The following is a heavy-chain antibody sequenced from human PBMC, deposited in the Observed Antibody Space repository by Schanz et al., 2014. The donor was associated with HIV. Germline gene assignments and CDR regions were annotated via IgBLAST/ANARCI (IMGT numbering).Heavy chain of an antibody. CDR3: AKDRNYYDSKYRGKGNYYYYYGMDV. D-gene: IGHD3-22*01. CDR1: GFPLRDYG. CDR2: ISYNGNEK. V-gene: IGHV3-30*18. Sequence: QVQVVESGGGVVQPGRSLTLSCATTGFPLRDYGMHWVRQAAGKGLEWLAFISYNGNEKDYGDSVKGRFNISRDNSRNSLYLQMNRLRAEDTAVYFCAKDRNYYDSKYRGKGNYYYYYGMDVWGQGTTVIVSS. J-gene: IGHJ6*02.